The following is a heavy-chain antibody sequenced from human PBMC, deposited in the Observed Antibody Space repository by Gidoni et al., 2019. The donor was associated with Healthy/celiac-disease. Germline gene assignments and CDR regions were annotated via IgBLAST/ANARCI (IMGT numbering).Heavy chain of an antibody. V-gene: IGHV3-30*04. Sequence: QVQLVESGGGVVQPGRSLRLSCAASGFTFSSYAMHWVRQAPGKGLEWVAVISYDGSNKYYADSVKGRFTISRDNSKNTLYLQMNSLRAEDTAVYYCARDLNGGGCWGQGTLVTVSS. CDR3: ARDLNGGGC. CDR2: ISYDGSNK. D-gene: IGHD1-26*01. CDR1: GFTFSSYA. J-gene: IGHJ4*02.